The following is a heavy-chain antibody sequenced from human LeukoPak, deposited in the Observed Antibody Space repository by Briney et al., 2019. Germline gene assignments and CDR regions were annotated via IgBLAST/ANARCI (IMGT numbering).Heavy chain of an antibody. CDR1: GFTFSSYS. CDR3: ARADFGYPFDY. V-gene: IGHV3-21*01. D-gene: IGHD5-12*01. J-gene: IGHJ4*02. Sequence: GGSLRLSCAASGFTFSSYSMNWVRQPPGKGLEWVSSISCSSSYIYYADSVKGRFTISRDNAKNSLYLQMNSLRAEDTAVYYCARADFGYPFDYWGQGTLVTVSS. CDR2: ISCSSSYI.